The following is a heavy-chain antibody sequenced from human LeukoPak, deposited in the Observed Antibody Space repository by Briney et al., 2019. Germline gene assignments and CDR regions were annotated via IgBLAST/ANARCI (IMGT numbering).Heavy chain of an antibody. V-gene: IGHV5-51*01. CDR1: GYSFTSYW. CDR3: ARGGKPVLRYFDWLIDAFDI. Sequence: GESLKISCKGSGYSFTSYWIGWVRQMPGKGLEWMGIIYPGDSDTRYSPSFQGQVIISADKSISTAYLQWSSLKASDTAMYYCARGGKPVLRYFDWLIDAFDIWGQGTMVTVSS. CDR2: IYPGDSDT. J-gene: IGHJ3*02. D-gene: IGHD3-9*01.